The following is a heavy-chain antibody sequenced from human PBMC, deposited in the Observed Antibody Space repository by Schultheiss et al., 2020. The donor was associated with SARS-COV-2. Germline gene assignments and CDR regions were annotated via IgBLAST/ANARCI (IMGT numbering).Heavy chain of an antibody. J-gene: IGHJ3*02. Sequence: SQTLSLTCTVSGGSISGYYWSWIRQPPGKGLEWIGEINHSGSTNYNPSLKSRVTISVDKSKNQFSLKLSSVTAADTAVYYCARVNYYDSSDAFDIWGQGTMVTVSS. CDR2: INHSGST. CDR3: ARVNYYDSSDAFDI. CDR1: GGSISGYY. D-gene: IGHD3-22*01. V-gene: IGHV4-34*01.